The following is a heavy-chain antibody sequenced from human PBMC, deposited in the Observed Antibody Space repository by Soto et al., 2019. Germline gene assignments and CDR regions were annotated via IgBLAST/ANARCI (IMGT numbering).Heavy chain of an antibody. V-gene: IGHV1-69*01. D-gene: IGHD3-9*01. CDR2: IIPMIRRR. CDR3: ASWDYDVLTGYSYDD. J-gene: IGHJ4*02. CDR1: GGTFNNYG. Sequence: QVQLVQSGAEVKKPGSSVKVSCKASGGTFNNYGMGWVRQAPGQGLEWMGGIIPMIRRRNYAQKFQGRVTLTADASRSTAYMELRSLRSEDTAVYYCASWDYDVLTGYSYDDWGQGTLVTVSS.